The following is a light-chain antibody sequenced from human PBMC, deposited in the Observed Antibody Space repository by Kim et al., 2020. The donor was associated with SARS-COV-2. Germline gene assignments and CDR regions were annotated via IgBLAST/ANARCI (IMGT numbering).Light chain of an antibody. V-gene: IGKV1-5*03. CDR1: RSINMW. J-gene: IGKJ4*01. Sequence: SAAVGERVTITRRASRSINMWLAWYQQKPGKAPKLLFYKASNLQSGVPTRCSSSGSGTEFTLTSTSLQPDDFATYYCQQYNADSSFGEGTKVDIK. CDR3: QQYNADSS. CDR2: KAS.